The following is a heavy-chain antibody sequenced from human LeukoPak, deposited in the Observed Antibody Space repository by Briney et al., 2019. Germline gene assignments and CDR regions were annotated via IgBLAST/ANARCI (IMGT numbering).Heavy chain of an antibody. J-gene: IGHJ6*04. D-gene: IGHD3-10*02. CDR1: GFTFSDYY. V-gene: IGHV3-11*04. CDR3: AELGITMIGGV. CDR2: ISSSGNNM. Sequence: PGGSLRLSCAVSGFTFSDYYMSWIRQAPGKGLEWVSYISSSGNNMYYADSVKGRFTISRDNAKNSLYLQMNSLRAEDTAVYYCAELGITMIGGVWGKGTTVTISS.